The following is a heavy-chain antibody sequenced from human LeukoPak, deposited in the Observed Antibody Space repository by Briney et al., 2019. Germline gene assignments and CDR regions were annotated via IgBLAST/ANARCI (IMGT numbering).Heavy chain of an antibody. Sequence: PSETLSLTCTVSGGSISSSSYYWGWSRQPPGKGLEWIGSINYSGSTYYNPSLKSRVTISVDTSRNQFSLKLSSVTAADTAVYYCARERDILVMIANYFDYWGQGTLVTVSS. J-gene: IGHJ4*02. CDR1: GGSISSSSYY. D-gene: IGHD2-8*01. CDR3: ARERDILVMIANYFDY. CDR2: INYSGST. V-gene: IGHV4-39*07.